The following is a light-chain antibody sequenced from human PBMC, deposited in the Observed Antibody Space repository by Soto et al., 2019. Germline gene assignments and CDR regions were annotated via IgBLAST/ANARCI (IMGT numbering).Light chain of an antibody. CDR1: SSDVGTYNL. Sequence: QSVLTQPASVSGSPGESITISCTGTSSDVGTYNLVTWYQQHPGRVPKLILYEGNKRPSGVPDRFSGSKSGTSASLAIIGLKAEDEADYYCQSSERGLSGYVFGTGTKVTVL. CDR3: QSSERGLSGYV. J-gene: IGLJ1*01. V-gene: IGLV2-14*02. CDR2: EGN.